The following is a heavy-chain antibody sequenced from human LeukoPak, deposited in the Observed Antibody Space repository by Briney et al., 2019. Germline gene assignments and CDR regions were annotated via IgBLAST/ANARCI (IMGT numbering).Heavy chain of an antibody. CDR3: AKGPLGYCSGGTCYVDY. V-gene: IGHV3-23*01. CDR1: GFTFSNYA. D-gene: IGHD2-15*01. CDR2: ISGSGGNT. Sequence: GGSLRLSCAASGFTFSNYAMSWVRQAPGKGLEWVSAISGSGGNTYYTDSVKGRFTISRDNSKNTLYLQMNSLRAEDTAVYYWAKGPLGYCSGGTCYVDYWGQGTLVAVSS. J-gene: IGHJ4*02.